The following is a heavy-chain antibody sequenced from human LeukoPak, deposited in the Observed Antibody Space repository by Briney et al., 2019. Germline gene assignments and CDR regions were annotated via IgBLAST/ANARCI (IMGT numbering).Heavy chain of an antibody. CDR1: GFTFSSYG. D-gene: IGHD3-9*01. CDR2: IWYDGSNK. Sequence: PGGSLRLSCAASGFTFSSYGMHWVRQAPGKGLEWVAVIWYDGSNKYYADSVKGRFTISRDNSKNTLYVEMNTLSAEDTAVYYCAKWGDYDILTGYYVSDFWGQGTLVTVSS. J-gene: IGHJ4*02. V-gene: IGHV3-33*06. CDR3: AKWGDYDILTGYYVSDF.